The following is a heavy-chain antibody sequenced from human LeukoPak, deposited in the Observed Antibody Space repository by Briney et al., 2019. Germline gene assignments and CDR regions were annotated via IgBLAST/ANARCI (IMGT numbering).Heavy chain of an antibody. CDR1: GGTFSSYA. V-gene: IGHV1-69*13. Sequence: ASVKVSCKASGGTFSSYAISWVRQAPGQGLEWMGGIIPIFGTANYAQKFQGRVTITADESTSTAYMELSSLRSEDTAVYYCARELYSSGTVSFDYWGQGTLVTVSS. D-gene: IGHD3-22*01. CDR2: IIPIFGTA. J-gene: IGHJ4*02. CDR3: ARELYSSGTVSFDY.